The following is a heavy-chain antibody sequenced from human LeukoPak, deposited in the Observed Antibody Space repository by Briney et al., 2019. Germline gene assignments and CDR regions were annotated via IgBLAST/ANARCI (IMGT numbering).Heavy chain of an antibody. V-gene: IGHV3-7*01. Sequence: GGSLRLSCAASGFTFSSYWMSWVRQAPGKGLEWVANIKQDGSEKYYVDSVKGRFTISRDNAKNSPYLQMNSLRAEDTAVYYCARVRDDSSGYQDYWGQGTLVTVSS. CDR3: ARVRDDSSGYQDY. J-gene: IGHJ4*02. CDR1: GFTFSSYW. CDR2: IKQDGSEK. D-gene: IGHD3-22*01.